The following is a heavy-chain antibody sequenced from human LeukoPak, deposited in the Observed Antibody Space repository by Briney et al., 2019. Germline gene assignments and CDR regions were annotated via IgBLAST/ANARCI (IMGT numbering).Heavy chain of an antibody. V-gene: IGHV3-74*01. J-gene: IGHJ4*02. CDR2: INSDGSST. CDR3: ARDSSYCSSTSCYNYFDY. D-gene: IGHD2-2*02. Sequence: PGGSLRLSCAASGFTFSIYWMHWVRQAPGKGLVWVSRINSDGSSTTYADSVKGRFTISRDNAKNTLYLQMNSLRAEDTAVYYCARDSSYCSSTSCYNYFDYWGLGNLVTVSS. CDR1: GFTFSIYW.